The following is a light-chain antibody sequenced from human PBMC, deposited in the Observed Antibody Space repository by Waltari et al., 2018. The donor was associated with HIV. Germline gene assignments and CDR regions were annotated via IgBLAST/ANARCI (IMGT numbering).Light chain of an antibody. CDR1: QSVSSSY. J-gene: IGKJ2*01. V-gene: IGKV3-20*01. Sequence: DIVLTQSPGTLSLSPGERATLSCRASQSVSSSYLAWYQQKPGQSPRLLIYGSSSRATGIPDRFSGSGSGTDFTLTISRLEPEDFAVYYCQQYGSVPRTFGQGTKLEIK. CDR3: QQYGSVPRT. CDR2: GSS.